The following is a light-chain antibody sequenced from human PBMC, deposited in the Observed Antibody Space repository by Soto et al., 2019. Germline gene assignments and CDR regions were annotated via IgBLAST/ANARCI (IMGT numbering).Light chain of an antibody. CDR3: CSYAVSDVV. CDR1: SSDVGSYNL. V-gene: IGLV2-23*01. Sequence: QSALTQPASVSGSPGQSITISCTGTSSDVGSYNLVSWYQQHPGKAPKLMIYEGSKRPSGVSNRFSGSKSGNTASLTISGLQAEDEADYYCCSYAVSDVVFGGGTKLTV. CDR2: EGS. J-gene: IGLJ2*01.